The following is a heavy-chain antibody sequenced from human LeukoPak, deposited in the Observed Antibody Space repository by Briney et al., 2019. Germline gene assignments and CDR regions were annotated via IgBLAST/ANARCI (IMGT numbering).Heavy chain of an antibody. CDR1: GYTFTGYY. CDR3: ARPYAAAPLDAFDI. D-gene: IGHD2-2*01. CDR2: INPNSGGT. J-gene: IGHJ3*02. Sequence: ASVKVSCKSSGYTFTGYYMHWVRQAPGQGLEWMGWINPNSGGTNYVQKFQGRVTMTRDTSISTAYMELSRLGSDDTAVYYCARPYAAAPLDAFDIWGQGTMVTVSS. V-gene: IGHV1-2*02.